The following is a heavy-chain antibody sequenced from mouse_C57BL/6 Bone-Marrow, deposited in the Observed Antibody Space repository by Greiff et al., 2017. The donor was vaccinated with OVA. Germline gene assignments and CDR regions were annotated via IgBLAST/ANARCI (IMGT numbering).Heavy chain of an antibody. CDR2: IYPGGGYT. CDR3: ARWGTASYYAMDY. Sequence: LVESGAELVRPGTSVKMSCKASGYTFTNYWIGWAKQRPGHGLEWIGDIYPGGGYTNYNEKFKGKATLTADKSSSTAYMQFSSLTSEDSAIYYCARWGTASYYAMDYWGQGTSVTVSS. CDR1: GYTFTNYW. J-gene: IGHJ4*01. V-gene: IGHV1-63*01. D-gene: IGHD1-2*01.